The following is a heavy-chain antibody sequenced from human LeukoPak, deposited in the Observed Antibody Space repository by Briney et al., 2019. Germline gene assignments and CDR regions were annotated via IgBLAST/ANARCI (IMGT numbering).Heavy chain of an antibody. CDR1: GFTFSDYS. J-gene: IGHJ4*02. V-gene: IGHV3-23*01. CDR3: AKSYGDYLGYFDS. CDR2: ISDGGGTT. D-gene: IGHD4-17*01. Sequence: GGSLRLSCAASGFTFSDYSMNWVRQAPGKGLEWVSGISDGGGTTNYADAVKGRFTVSRDKSKNTLFLQMNSLRAEDTAVYYCAKSYGDYLGYFDSWGQGTLVTVSS.